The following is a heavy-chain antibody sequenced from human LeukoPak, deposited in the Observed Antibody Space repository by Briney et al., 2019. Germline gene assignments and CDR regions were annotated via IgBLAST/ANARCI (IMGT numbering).Heavy chain of an antibody. CDR2: IYIGGST. CDR1: GFTVCSNY. Sequence: GGSLRLSCAASGFTVCSNYMSWVRQAPGEGLEWVSVIYIGGSTYYADYVKGRFTISRDNSKNTLYLQMNSLTAEDTAVYYCARGSYDFWIGLFDYWGQGTLVTVSS. V-gene: IGHV3-53*01. D-gene: IGHD3-3*01. CDR3: ARGSYDFWIGLFDY. J-gene: IGHJ4*02.